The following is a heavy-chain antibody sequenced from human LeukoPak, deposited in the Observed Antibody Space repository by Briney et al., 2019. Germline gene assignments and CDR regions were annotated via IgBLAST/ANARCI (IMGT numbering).Heavy chain of an antibody. CDR2: TNAGNGNT. V-gene: IGHV1-3*01. CDR1: GYTFTSYA. Sequence: ASVKVSCKASGYTFTSYAMHWVRQAPGQRLEWMGWTNAGNGNTKYSQKFQGRVTITRDTSASTAYMELSSLRSEDTAVYYCASPWLGATEFHYWGQGTLVTASS. D-gene: IGHD1-26*01. CDR3: ASPWLGATEFHY. J-gene: IGHJ4*02.